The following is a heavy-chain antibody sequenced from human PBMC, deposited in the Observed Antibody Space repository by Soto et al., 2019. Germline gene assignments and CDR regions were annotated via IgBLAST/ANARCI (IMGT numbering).Heavy chain of an antibody. CDR3: ERDHGPSHYDFWSGNVGAYYYYGMEV. V-gene: IGHV4-31*03. Sequence: SETLSLTCTVSVVSISSGGYYCSWIGQHPWKGLEWIGYIYYSGSTYYNPSLKSRVTISVDTSKNQFSLKLSSVTAADTAVYYCERDHGPSHYDFWSGNVGAYYYYGMEVWGQGTTVTGSS. CDR2: IYYSGST. J-gene: IGHJ6*02. D-gene: IGHD3-3*01. CDR1: VVSISSGGYY.